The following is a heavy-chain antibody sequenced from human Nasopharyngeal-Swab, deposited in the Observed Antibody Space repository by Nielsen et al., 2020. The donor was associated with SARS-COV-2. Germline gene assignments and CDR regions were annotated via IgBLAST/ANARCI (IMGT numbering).Heavy chain of an antibody. CDR1: GFSFRSYW. D-gene: IGHD2-15*01. CDR3: AKDSGAGFCDDGSCFPTNH. V-gene: IGHV3-23*01. J-gene: IGHJ5*02. Sequence: GGSLRLSCAASGFSFRSYWMHWVRQAPGKGLEWVSGMSGRGDNTYYAESVKGRFTISRDTSKNTLYLQMNGLRAEDTAVYYCAKDSGAGFCDDGSCFPTNHWGQGTLVTVSS. CDR2: MSGRGDNT.